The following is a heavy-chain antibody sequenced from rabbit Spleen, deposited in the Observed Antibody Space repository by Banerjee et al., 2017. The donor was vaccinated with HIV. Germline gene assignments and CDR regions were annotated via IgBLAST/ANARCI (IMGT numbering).Heavy chain of an antibody. V-gene: IGHV1S40*01. CDR2: IDPLFGIT. CDR3: ARDGAGGSYFAL. Sequence: QSLEESGGGLVKPGASLTLTCKASGFDFSSGYDMCWVRQAPGKGLEWIGYIDPLFGITYYANWVNGRFSISRENAQNTVFLQMTSLTAADTATYFCARDGAGGSYFALWGPGTLVTVS. J-gene: IGHJ4*01. D-gene: IGHD8-1*01. CDR1: GFDFSSGYD.